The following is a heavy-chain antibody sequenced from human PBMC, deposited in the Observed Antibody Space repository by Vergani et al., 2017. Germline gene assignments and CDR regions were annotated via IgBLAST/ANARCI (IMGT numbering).Heavy chain of an antibody. J-gene: IGHJ6*03. CDR3: TTPPYGDYVSSPYYYYYYYMDV. CDR1: GFTFSSYS. V-gene: IGHV3-48*04. D-gene: IGHD4-17*01. CDR2: ISSSSSTI. Sequence: EVQLVESGGGLVQPGGSLRLSCAASGFTFSSYSMNWVRQAPGKGLEWVSYISSSSSTIYYADSVKGRFTISRDNAKNSLYLQMNSLRAEDTAVYYCTTPPYGDYVSSPYYYYYYYMDVWGKGTTVTVSS.